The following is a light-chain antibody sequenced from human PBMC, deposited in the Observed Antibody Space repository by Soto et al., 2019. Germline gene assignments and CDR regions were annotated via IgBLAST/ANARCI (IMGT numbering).Light chain of an antibody. Sequence: DIQMTQSPSSLSASVGERVTITCRANQSISSYLNWYQQKPGKAPKLLIYAASSLQSGVPSRFSGSGSGTDFTLTISSLHPEDFATYYCQQSYSSTWTFGQGTKVDIK. V-gene: IGKV1-39*01. J-gene: IGKJ1*01. CDR1: QSISSY. CDR2: AAS. CDR3: QQSYSSTWT.